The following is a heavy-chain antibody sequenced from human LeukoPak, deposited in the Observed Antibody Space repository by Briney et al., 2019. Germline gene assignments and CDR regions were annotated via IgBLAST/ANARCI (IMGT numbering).Heavy chain of an antibody. J-gene: IGHJ6*03. D-gene: IGHD3-16*01. Sequence: KPSETLSLTCAVSNYPITSDYYGVWIRQPPGQGLEWIGQIFHSGIAHYNPSLKSRVTMAVDTSRSQFSVNLNSVTAADTAVYYCGRAGFGTAYNRFYYYMDVWGKGTTVTVSS. CDR3: GRAGFGTAYNRFYYYMDV. V-gene: IGHV4-38-2*01. CDR1: NYPITSDYY. CDR2: IFHSGIA.